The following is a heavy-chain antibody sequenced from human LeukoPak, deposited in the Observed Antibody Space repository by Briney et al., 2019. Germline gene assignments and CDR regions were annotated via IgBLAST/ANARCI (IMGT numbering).Heavy chain of an antibody. Sequence: ASVKVSCKASGYTFTSYDINWVRQATGQGLEWMGWMNPNSGNTGYAQKFQGRVTTTRNTSISTAYTEHSSLRSEDTAVYYCASNYNPLYYYGMDVWGQGTTVTVSS. CDR2: MNPNSGNT. V-gene: IGHV1-8*01. J-gene: IGHJ6*02. D-gene: IGHD3-10*01. CDR3: ASNYNPLYYYGMDV. CDR1: GYTFTSYD.